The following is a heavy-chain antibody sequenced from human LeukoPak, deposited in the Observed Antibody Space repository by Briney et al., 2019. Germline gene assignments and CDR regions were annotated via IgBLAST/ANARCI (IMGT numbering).Heavy chain of an antibody. D-gene: IGHD2-21*02. V-gene: IGHV3-21*01. Sequence: GGSLRLSGEASGFTFSSYSMNWVRQAPGKGLEWVSSISSSSSYIYYADSVKGRFTISRDNAKNSLYLQMNSLRAEDTAVYYCASDLAYCGGDCYLDSNWGQGTLVTVSS. CDR3: ASDLAYCGGDCYLDSN. J-gene: IGHJ4*02. CDR1: GFTFSSYS. CDR2: ISSSSSYI.